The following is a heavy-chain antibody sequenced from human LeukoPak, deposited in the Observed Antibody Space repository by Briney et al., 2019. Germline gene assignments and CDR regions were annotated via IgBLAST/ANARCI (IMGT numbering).Heavy chain of an antibody. CDR2: IYYSGST. CDR1: GGSFSGYY. D-gene: IGHD3/OR15-3a*01. CDR3: ARDRGITIFGPVILDYNWFDP. V-gene: IGHV4-39*07. Sequence: SETLSLTCAVYGGSFSGYYWGWIRRPPGKGLEWIGSIYYSGSTYYNPSLKSRVTISVDTSKNQFSLMLTSVTAADTAVYYCARDRGITIFGPVILDYNWFDPWGQGTLVTVSS. J-gene: IGHJ5*02.